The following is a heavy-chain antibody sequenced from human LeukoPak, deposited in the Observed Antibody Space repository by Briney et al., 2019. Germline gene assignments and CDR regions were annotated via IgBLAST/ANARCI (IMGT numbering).Heavy chain of an antibody. V-gene: IGHV3-48*01. D-gene: IGHD3-3*01. Sequence: GGSLRLSCAGSGFTFSSYSMNWVRQAPGKGLEWVSYISSSSSTIYYADSVKGRFTISRDNAKNSLYLEMNSLRAEDTAVYYCARDGTYYDFWSGYHTAEYFQHWGQGTLVTVSS. CDR3: ARDGTYYDFWSGYHTAEYFQH. CDR1: GFTFSSYS. J-gene: IGHJ1*01. CDR2: ISSSSSTI.